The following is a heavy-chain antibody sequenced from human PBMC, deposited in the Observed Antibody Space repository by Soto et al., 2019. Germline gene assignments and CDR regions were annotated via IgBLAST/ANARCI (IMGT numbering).Heavy chain of an antibody. CDR3: TRDPRMPLDS. V-gene: IGHV3-23*01. CDR2: ISASGDAT. Sequence: EVELLQSGGGLEQPGKSLGLSCAASGFTFTHYGMSWVRQVPGEGLQWVSMISASGDATYYEDSVRGRFTISRDNSNNTVHLQMNSLRVEDTAVYYCTRDPRMPLDSWGQGPLVTVSS. D-gene: IGHD2-2*01. CDR1: GFTFTHYG. J-gene: IGHJ4*02.